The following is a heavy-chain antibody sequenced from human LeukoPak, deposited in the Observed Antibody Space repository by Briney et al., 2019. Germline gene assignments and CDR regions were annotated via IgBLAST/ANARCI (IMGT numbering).Heavy chain of an antibody. Sequence: SETLSLTCTVSGGPISSGGYYWSWIRQHPGKGLEWIGYIYYSGSTYYNPSLKSRVTISVDTSKNQFSLKLSSVTAADTAVYYCARDASLIFGGGAFDIWGQGTMVTVSS. D-gene: IGHD2-15*01. CDR2: IYYSGST. CDR3: ARDASLIFGGGAFDI. V-gene: IGHV4-31*03. J-gene: IGHJ3*02. CDR1: GGPISSGGYY.